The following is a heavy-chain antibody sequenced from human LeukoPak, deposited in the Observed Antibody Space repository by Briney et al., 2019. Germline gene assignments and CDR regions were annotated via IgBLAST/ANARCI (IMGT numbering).Heavy chain of an antibody. Sequence: KASETLSLTCTVSGGSISSYYWSWIRQPPGKGLEWIGYIYYSGSTNYNPSLKSRVTISVDTSKNQFSLKLSSVTAADTAVYYCARKGRGGYYYYMDVWGKGTTVTVSS. J-gene: IGHJ6*03. CDR1: GGSISSYY. CDR2: IYYSGST. CDR3: ARKGRGGYYYYMDV. V-gene: IGHV4-59*01.